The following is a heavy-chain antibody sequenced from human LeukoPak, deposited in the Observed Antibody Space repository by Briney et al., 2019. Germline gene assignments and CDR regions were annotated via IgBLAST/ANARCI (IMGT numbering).Heavy chain of an antibody. CDR1: GYTFTSYD. J-gene: IGHJ5*02. CDR2: MNPNSGNT. Sequence: ASVKVSCKASGYTFTSYDINWVRQTTGQGLEWMGWMNPNSGNTGYAQKFQGRVTITRNTSISTAYMELSSLRSEDTAVYYCARQPRSITIFGVVIPNWFDPWGQGTLVTVSS. V-gene: IGHV1-8*03. D-gene: IGHD3-3*01. CDR3: ARQPRSITIFGVVIPNWFDP.